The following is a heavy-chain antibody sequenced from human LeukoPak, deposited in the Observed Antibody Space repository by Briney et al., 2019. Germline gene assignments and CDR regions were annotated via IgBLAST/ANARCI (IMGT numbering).Heavy chain of an antibody. CDR3: ARGPYCISAGCYEVFDI. J-gene: IGHJ3*02. CDR1: RFTFRSYW. Sequence: GGSLRLSCAASRFTFRSYWTHWVRQVPGKGLVWVSRINSDGSGTTYAASVKGRFTISRDNAKNTLFLQMNSLRVEDTAVYYCARGPYCISAGCYEVFDIWGQGTMVTVSS. CDR2: INSDGSGT. V-gene: IGHV3-74*01. D-gene: IGHD2-2*01.